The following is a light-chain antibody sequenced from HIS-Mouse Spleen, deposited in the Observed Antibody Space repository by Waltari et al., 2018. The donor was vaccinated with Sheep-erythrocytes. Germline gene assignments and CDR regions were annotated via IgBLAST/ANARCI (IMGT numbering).Light chain of an antibody. CDR1: NLGDKY. V-gene: IGLV3-1*01. Sequence: SYELTQPPSVSVSPGQTASITRSGANLGDKYACWYQQKPGQSPVLVIYQDSKRPSGIPERFSGSNSGNTATLTISGTQAMDEADYYCQAWDSSTAWVFGGGTKLTVL. CDR2: QDS. J-gene: IGLJ3*02. CDR3: QAWDSSTAWV.